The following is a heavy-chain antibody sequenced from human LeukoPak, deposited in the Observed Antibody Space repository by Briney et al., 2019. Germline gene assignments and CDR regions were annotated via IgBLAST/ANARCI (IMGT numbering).Heavy chain of an antibody. D-gene: IGHD4-17*01. CDR2: IYYSGST. J-gene: IGHJ6*03. CDR1: GGSISSYY. V-gene: IGHV4-59*08. Sequence: PSETLSLTCTVSGGSISSYYWSWIRQPPGKGLEWIGYIYYSGSTNYNPSLKSRVTISVDTSKNQFPLKLSSVTAADTAVYYCARLRNGDYSYYYYYYYMDVWGKGTTVTVSS. CDR3: ARLRNGDYSYYYYYYYMDV.